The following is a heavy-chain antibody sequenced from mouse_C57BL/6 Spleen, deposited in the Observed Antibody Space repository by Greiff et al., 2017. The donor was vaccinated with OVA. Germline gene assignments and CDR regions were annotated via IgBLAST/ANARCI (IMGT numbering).Heavy chain of an antibody. D-gene: IGHD2-3*01. CDR3: ARWGDGFPWFAY. V-gene: IGHV1-61*01. CDR2: IYPSDSET. J-gene: IGHJ3*01. CDR1: GYPFTSYW. Sequence: QVQLQQPGAELVRPGSSVKLSCKASGYPFTSYWMDWVKQRPGQGLEWIGNIYPSDSETHYNQKFKDKATLTVDKSSSTAYMQLSSLTSEDSAVYYCARWGDGFPWFAYWGQGTLVTVSA.